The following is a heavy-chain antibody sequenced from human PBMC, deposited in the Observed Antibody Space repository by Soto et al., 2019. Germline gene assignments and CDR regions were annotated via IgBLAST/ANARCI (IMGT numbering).Heavy chain of an antibody. CDR3: AIWSNWNPLYYRGMDV. Sequence: QVQLLQSGAEVKKPGSSVKVSCKVSGGAFTNYSLNWVRHAPGQGLEWLGGIIPLHNTSNYSLKLLGRGSVTGDISSNTVYINLSGLTSDDTATYYCAIWSNWNPLYYRGMDVWGQGTTVTVSS. D-gene: IGHD1-20*01. CDR1: GGAFTNYS. CDR2: IIPLHNTS. V-gene: IGHV1-69*06. J-gene: IGHJ6*02.